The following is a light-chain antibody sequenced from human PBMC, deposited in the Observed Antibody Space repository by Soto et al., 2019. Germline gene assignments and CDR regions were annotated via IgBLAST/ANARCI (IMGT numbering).Light chain of an antibody. CDR3: SPYTSSSTYV. Sequence: QSVLTQPPSVSGSLGQSVTISCTGTSSDVGSYNRVSWYQQPPGTAPKLMIYEVSNRPSGVPDRFSGSKSGNTASLTISGLQAEDEADYYCSPYTSSSTYVFGTGTKVTDL. V-gene: IGLV2-18*02. J-gene: IGLJ1*01. CDR1: SSDVGSYNR. CDR2: EVS.